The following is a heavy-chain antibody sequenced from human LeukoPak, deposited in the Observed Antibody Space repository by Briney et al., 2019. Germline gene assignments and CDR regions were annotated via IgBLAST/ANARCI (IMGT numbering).Heavy chain of an antibody. CDR3: ARDESGDNDAFDI. V-gene: IGHV3-48*04. CDR2: ISSRSGTI. CDR1: GFTFSSYG. Sequence: GGSLRLSCAASGFTFSSYGMHWVRQAPGKGLEWVSYISSRSGTIYYADSVKGRLTISRDNAKNSLYLQMDSLRAEDTAVYYCARDESGDNDAFDIWGQGTMVTVSS. J-gene: IGHJ3*02. D-gene: IGHD2-21*01.